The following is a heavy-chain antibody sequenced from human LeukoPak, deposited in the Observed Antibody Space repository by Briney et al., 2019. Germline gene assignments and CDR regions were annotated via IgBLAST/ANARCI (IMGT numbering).Heavy chain of an antibody. CDR3: ARALELHGGDFDY. CDR1: GYTFTGYY. D-gene: IGHD1-7*01. CDR2: INPDSGGT. V-gene: IGHV1-2*02. Sequence: GASVKVSCKASGYTFTGYYMHWVRQAPGQGLEWMGWINPDSGGTNYAQKFQGRVTMTRDTSISTAYMELRRLRSDDTAVYYCARALELHGGDFDYWGQGTLVTVSS. J-gene: IGHJ4*02.